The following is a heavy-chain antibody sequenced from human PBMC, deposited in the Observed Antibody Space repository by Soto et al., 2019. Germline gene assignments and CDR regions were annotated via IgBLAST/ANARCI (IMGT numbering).Heavy chain of an antibody. Sequence: ASVKVSCKASGYTFTSYAMHWVRQAPGQSLECMGWINAGNGNRKYSQKFQGRVTITRDTSASTAYMELSSLRSEDRAVSYCASVQESITGTTYYYYYGMGAWGQGTTVT. CDR3: ASVQESITGTTYYYYYGMGA. CDR1: GYTFTSYA. V-gene: IGHV1-3*01. J-gene: IGHJ6*02. D-gene: IGHD1-20*01. CDR2: INAGNGNR.